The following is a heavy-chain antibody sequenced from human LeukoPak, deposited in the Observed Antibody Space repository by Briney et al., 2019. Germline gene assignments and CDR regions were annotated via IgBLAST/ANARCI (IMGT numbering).Heavy chain of an antibody. CDR1: GFTSSNYW. Sequence: GGSLRLSCAASGFTSSNYWMSWVRQAPGKGLEGVANINQDGSAKDYGGSVKGRFTISRDNAKNSVYLQMNSLRAEDTAVYFCASAPNENYFDFWGQGTLVTVSS. J-gene: IGHJ4*02. CDR2: INQDGSAK. CDR3: ASAPNENYFDF. V-gene: IGHV3-7*01.